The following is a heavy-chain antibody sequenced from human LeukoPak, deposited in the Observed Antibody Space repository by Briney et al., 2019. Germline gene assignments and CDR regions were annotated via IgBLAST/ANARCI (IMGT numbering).Heavy chain of an antibody. CDR2: IYYTGSA. J-gene: IGHJ5*02. CDR1: GGSISNYF. V-gene: IGHV4-59*01. CDR3: VRSKSGTYGWFDH. D-gene: IGHD4-17*01. Sequence: SETLSLTCTVSGGSISNYFWSWIRQPPGKGLEWIGYIYYTGSANYSPSLKSRVTISIDTSKTQFSLKVSSVTAADTAIYYCVRSKSGTYGWFDHWGQGTLVTVFS.